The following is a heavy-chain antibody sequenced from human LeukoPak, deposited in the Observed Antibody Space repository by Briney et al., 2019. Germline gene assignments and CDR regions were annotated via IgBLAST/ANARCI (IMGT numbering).Heavy chain of an antibody. CDR1: GYTFTDYF. CDR3: ARNYGHNSKYFDF. J-gene: IGHJ4*02. V-gene: IGHV1-2*02. CDR2: IRPNSGDT. Sequence: ASVKVSCKASGYTFTDYFIHWVRQAPGQGLEWMGWIRPNSGDTHYAQTFQGRVTMTRDTPVSTAHMELSSLRSDDTAIYYCARNYGHNSKYFDFWGQGTLVTVSS. D-gene: IGHD4-17*01.